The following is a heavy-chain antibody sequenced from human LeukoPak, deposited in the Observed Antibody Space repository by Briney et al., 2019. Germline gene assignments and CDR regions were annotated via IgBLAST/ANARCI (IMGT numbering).Heavy chain of an antibody. CDR3: VTDRPVATISLFEY. Sequence: GGSLRLSCSASGFTFSSYAMHWVPQAPGKGLEYVSAISSNGGSTYYADSVKGRFTISRENSTNTLYLQMSSRRAADTAVYYCVTDRPVATISLFEYWGQGTLVTVSS. V-gene: IGHV3-64D*06. J-gene: IGHJ4*02. CDR2: ISSNGGST. D-gene: IGHD5-12*01. CDR1: GFTFSSYA.